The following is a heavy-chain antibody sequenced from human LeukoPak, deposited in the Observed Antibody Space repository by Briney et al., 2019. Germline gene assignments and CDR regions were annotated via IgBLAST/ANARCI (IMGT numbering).Heavy chain of an antibody. V-gene: IGHV3-64D*09. CDR1: GFIFSSYI. D-gene: IGHD1-26*01. J-gene: IGHJ4*02. Sequence: PGGSLRLSCSASGFIFSSYIMHWVRQAPGKGLEHVSAVSSGGGDPYYADSVKGRFTISRDNSKSTLSLQMSSLRPEATAVYYCVKSIYSGSYYAFDYWGQGTLVTVSS. CDR2: VSSGGGDP. CDR3: VKSIYSGSYYAFDY.